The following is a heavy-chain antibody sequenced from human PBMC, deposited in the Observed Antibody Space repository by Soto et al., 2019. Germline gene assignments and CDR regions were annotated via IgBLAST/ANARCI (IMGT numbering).Heavy chain of an antibody. CDR2: ISYDGSNK. D-gene: IGHD6-13*01. CDR1: GFTFSSYG. Sequence: QVQLVESGGGVVQPGRSLRLSCAASGFTFSSYGIHWVRQAPGKGLEWVAVISYDGSNKYYADSVKGRFTISRDNSKNTLYLQMNSLRAEDTAVYYCARFIAAAGTALFDYWGQGTLVTVSS. CDR3: ARFIAAAGTALFDY. J-gene: IGHJ4*02. V-gene: IGHV3-30*03.